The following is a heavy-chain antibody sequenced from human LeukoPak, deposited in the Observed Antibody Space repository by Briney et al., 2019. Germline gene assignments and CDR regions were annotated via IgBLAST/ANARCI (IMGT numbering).Heavy chain of an antibody. J-gene: IGHJ4*02. Sequence: GASVKVSCKASGGTFSSYAISWVRQAPGQGLEWMGGIIPIFGTANYAQKFQGRVTITTDESTSTAYMELSSLRSEDMAVYYCARGRSPSSIVVVPAVWGQGTLVTVSS. D-gene: IGHD2-2*01. CDR3: ARGRSPSSIVVVPAV. V-gene: IGHV1-69*05. CDR1: GGTFSSYA. CDR2: IIPIFGTA.